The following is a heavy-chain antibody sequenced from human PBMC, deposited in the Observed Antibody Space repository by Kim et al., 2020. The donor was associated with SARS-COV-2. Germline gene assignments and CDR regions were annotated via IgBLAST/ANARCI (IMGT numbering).Heavy chain of an antibody. CDR3: ARGLRREITIFGVITHYGMDV. Sequence: ASVKVSCKASGYTFTSYDINWVRQATGQGLEWMGWMNPNSGNTGYAQKFQGRVTMTRNTSIRTAYMELSSLRSEDTAVYYCARGLRREITIFGVITHYGMDVWGQGTTVTVS. CDR2: MNPNSGNT. CDR1: GYTFTSYD. V-gene: IGHV1-8*01. D-gene: IGHD3-3*01. J-gene: IGHJ6*02.